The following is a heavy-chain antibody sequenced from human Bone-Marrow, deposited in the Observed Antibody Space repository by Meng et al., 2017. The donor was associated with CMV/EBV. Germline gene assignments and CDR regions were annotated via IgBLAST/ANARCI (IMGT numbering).Heavy chain of an antibody. CDR3: ARGLPARPIDS. D-gene: IGHD5/OR15-5a*01. J-gene: IGHJ4*02. Sequence: SETLSLTCTVSGDSINTNTFYWGWIRQPPGKGLEWIGSIYHHGNTYYMPSLKSRVTISVDTSKKQFSLRVSSVTAADTAVYFCARGLPARPIDSWGQGTLVTVSS. V-gene: IGHV4-39*07. CDR1: GDSINTNTFY. CDR2: IYHHGNT.